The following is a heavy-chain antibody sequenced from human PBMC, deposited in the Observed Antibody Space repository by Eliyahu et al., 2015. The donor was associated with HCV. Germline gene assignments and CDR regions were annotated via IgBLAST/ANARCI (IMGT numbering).Heavy chain of an antibody. Sequence: QLQLQESGPGLVKLSETLSLTCTVSGGSVSXNNYFWGWIRQPPGKGLEWXGNIYYSGRTYYNPSLRSRVTISVDTSKNQFSLKLTSVSAADTAVYYCARQALYNWNDVAFDFWGQGTLVTVSS. D-gene: IGHD1-20*01. CDR1: GGSVSXNNYF. V-gene: IGHV4-39*01. CDR2: IYYSGRT. CDR3: ARQALYNWNDVAFDF. J-gene: IGHJ4*02.